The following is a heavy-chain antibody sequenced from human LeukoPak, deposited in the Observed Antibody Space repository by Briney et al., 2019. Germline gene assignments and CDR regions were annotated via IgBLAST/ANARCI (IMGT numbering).Heavy chain of an antibody. V-gene: IGHV4-4*07. D-gene: IGHD2-2*01. CDR1: GGSISSYY. CDR3: ARETRYCCSTSCYRRYFDY. Sequence: PSETLSLTCTVSGGSISSYYWSWIRQPAGKGLEWIGRIYTSGSTNYNPSLKSRVTMSVDTSKNQFSLKLSSVTAADTAVYYCARETRYCCSTSCYRRYFDYWGQGTLVTVSS. CDR2: IYTSGST. J-gene: IGHJ4*02.